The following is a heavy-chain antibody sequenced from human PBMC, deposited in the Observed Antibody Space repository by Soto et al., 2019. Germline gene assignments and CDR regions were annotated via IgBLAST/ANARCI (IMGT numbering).Heavy chain of an antibody. D-gene: IGHD6-19*01. J-gene: IGHJ4*02. CDR2: IYYSGST. CDR3: ARSGLGSSGWFDFDY. Sequence: SETLSLTCTVSGGSISSYYWSWIQQPPGKGLEWIGYIYYSGSTNYNPSLKSRVTISVDTSKNQFSLKLSSVTAADTAVYYCARSGLGSSGWFDFDYWGQGTLVTVSS. CDR1: GGSISSYY. V-gene: IGHV4-59*01.